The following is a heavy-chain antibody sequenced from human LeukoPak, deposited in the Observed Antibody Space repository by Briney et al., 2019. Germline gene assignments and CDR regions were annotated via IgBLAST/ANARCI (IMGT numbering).Heavy chain of an antibody. Sequence: HPGGSLRLSCAASGFTFSSYAMSWARQAPGKGLEWVSVISDSGGTRYYADSVKGRFTISRDNSKNTLYLQMNSLRAEDTAVYYCARRDSSGSHYFDFWGQGTLVTVSS. CDR2: ISDSGGTR. CDR1: GFTFSSYA. D-gene: IGHD3-22*01. CDR3: ARRDSSGSHYFDF. J-gene: IGHJ4*02. V-gene: IGHV3-23*01.